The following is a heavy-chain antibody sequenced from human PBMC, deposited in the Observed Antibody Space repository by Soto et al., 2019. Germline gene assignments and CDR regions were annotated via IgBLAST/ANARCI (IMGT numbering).Heavy chain of an antibody. J-gene: IGHJ6*02. D-gene: IGHD3-3*01. CDR1: GGSISSGGYY. V-gene: IGHV4-31*03. CDR2: IYYSGST. CDR3: AREGGITIFGVVNYYYGMDV. Sequence: TLSLTCTASGGSISSGGYYWSWIRQHPGKGLEWIGYIYYSGSTYYNPSLKSRVTISVDTSKNQFSLKLSSVTAADTAVYYCAREGGITIFGVVNYYYGMDVWGQGTTVTVSS.